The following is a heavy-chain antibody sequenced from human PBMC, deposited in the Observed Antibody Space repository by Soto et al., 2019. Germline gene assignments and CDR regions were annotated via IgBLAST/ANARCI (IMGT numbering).Heavy chain of an antibody. CDR1: GFTFNTDT. CDR2: ISDDGSNK. Sequence: GGSLRLSCAASGFTFNTDTMHWVRQAPGKGLEWVALISDDGSNKHYADSVKGRFSISRDNSKNTLYLQLNSLRPEDTAVYYCAREAIFYDTSGFPLYYFEYWGHGSLVTGSS. J-gene: IGHJ4*01. CDR3: AREAIFYDTSGFPLYYFEY. D-gene: IGHD3-22*01. V-gene: IGHV3-30-3*01.